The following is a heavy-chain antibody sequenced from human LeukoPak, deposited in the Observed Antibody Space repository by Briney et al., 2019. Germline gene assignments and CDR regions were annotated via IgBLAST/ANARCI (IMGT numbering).Heavy chain of an antibody. CDR2: IIPILGIA. CDR1: GGTFSSYA. CDR3: AREFSSSHIKFDY. V-gene: IGHV1-69*04. J-gene: IGHJ4*02. Sequence: GASVKVSCKASGGTFSSYAISWVRQAPGQGLEWMGRIIPILGIANYAQKFQGRVTITADKSTSTAYMELSSLRSEDTAVYYCAREFSSSHIKFDYWGQGTLVTVSS. D-gene: IGHD6-6*01.